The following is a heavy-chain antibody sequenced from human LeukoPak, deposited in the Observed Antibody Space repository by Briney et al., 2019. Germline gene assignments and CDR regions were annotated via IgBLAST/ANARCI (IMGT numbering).Heavy chain of an antibody. CDR1: GFTFSTYW. V-gene: IGHV3-7*01. Sequence: GGSLRLSCAASGFTFSTYWMSCVRQTPGVGLEWVANIKQDGSETDYADSVKGRFTISRDNAKNSLYLQMNSLRVEDTAVYYCGRHGGAFEMWGQGTMVTVSS. CDR3: GRHGGAFEM. J-gene: IGHJ3*02. CDR2: IKQDGSET.